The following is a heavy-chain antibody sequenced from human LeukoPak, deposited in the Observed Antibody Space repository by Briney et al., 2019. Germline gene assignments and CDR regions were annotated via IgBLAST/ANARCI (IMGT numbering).Heavy chain of an antibody. D-gene: IGHD3-9*01. Sequence: GGSLRLSCAASGFTFSSYWMHWVRHAPGKGLVWVSRINSEGSSTSYADSVKGRFTISRDNAKNTLYLQMNSLRAEDTAVYYCARVGWLSPPFDYWGQGTLVTVSS. J-gene: IGHJ4*02. CDR2: INSEGSST. V-gene: IGHV3-74*01. CDR1: GFTFSSYW. CDR3: ARVGWLSPPFDY.